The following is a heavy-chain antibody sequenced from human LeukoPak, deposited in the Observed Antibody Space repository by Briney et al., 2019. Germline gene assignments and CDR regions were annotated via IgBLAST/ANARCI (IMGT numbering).Heavy chain of an antibody. CDR1: GNNSDDYG. V-gene: IGHV3-20*04. CDR2: INWDGGAT. Sequence: GGSLRLSCTDSGNNSDDYGMSWVRQGPRRGLEWVAGINWDGGATAYADSVEGRFTITRDHAKNSLLLQMKSLRAEDTGLYFCARDLSSSWCSLGYWGQGILVTVSS. J-gene: IGHJ4*02. D-gene: IGHD6-13*01. CDR3: ARDLSSSWCSLGY.